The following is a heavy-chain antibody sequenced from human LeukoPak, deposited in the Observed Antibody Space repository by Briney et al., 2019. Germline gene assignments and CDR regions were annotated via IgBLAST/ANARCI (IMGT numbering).Heavy chain of an antibody. V-gene: IGHV3-30*04. CDR3: MRGPHKAMSSY. Sequence: GGSLRLSCVASGIAFSNSIMHWVRQAPGKGLEWVSAMSYDGFSKYYADSMKGRLTIFRDNAKNSLFLQMNSLTAEDTAVYYCMRGPHKAMSSYWGQGTLATVSS. CDR2: MSYDGFSK. CDR1: GIAFSNSI. D-gene: IGHD5-18*01. J-gene: IGHJ4*02.